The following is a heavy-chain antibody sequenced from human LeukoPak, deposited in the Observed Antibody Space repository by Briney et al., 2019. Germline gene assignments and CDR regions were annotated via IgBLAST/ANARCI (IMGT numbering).Heavy chain of an antibody. D-gene: IGHD5-12*01. J-gene: IGHJ4*02. CDR1: TSR. CDR2: IGTYGGDT. V-gene: IGHV1-8*02. Sequence: ASVKVSCKATSRISWVRQAPGQGLEWMGWIGTYGGDTYYAQKFQGRITVTRNTSISTAYMELSSLRSEDTAVYYCARARYSGYEVDYWGQGTLVTVPS. CDR3: ARARYSGYEVDY.